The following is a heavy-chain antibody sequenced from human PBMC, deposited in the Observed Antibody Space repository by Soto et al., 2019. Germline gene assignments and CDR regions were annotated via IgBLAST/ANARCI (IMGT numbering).Heavy chain of an antibody. Sequence: QITLKESGPPLVKPTQTLTLTCSVSGFSLNTGGLGVGWIRQPPGKALEWLALIYWDDDKRYSPSLRNRLSISKGTSNTLVVFTVTNMDPVDTATYYCIHSRCGGDCLRSYSSHYYYGLDVWGQGTTVTVSS. CDR3: IHSRCGGDCLRSYSSHYYYGLDV. CDR1: GFSLNTGGLG. CDR2: IYWDDDK. J-gene: IGHJ6*02. D-gene: IGHD2-21*02. V-gene: IGHV2-5*02.